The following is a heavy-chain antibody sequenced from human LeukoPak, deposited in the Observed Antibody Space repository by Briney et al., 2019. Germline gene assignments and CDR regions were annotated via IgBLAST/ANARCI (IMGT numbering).Heavy chain of an antibody. CDR3: ARDVASSGYYWD. J-gene: IGHJ4*02. CDR2: ISGYNGNT. Sequence: ASVKVSCKASGYTFISYGISWVRQAPGQGLEWMGWISGYNGNTDYAQKFQGRVTMTTDTSTSTAYMELRSLRSDDTAVYYCARDVASSGYYWDWGQGTLVTVSS. D-gene: IGHD3-22*01. CDR1: GYTFISYG. V-gene: IGHV1-18*01.